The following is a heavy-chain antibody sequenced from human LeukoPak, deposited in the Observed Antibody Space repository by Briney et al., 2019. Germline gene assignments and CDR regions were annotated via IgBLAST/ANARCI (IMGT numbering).Heavy chain of an antibody. D-gene: IGHD3-22*01. V-gene: IGHV4-34*01. CDR3: ARGRQEISMILVVMTGVSYYLDV. CDR2: INPSGST. Sequence: SETLSLTCAVYGGSFSGYYWTWIRQSPGKGLEWIGEINPSGSTYYNPSHKSRLTISRDTSKNQFSLRLSSVTAADTAVYYCARGRQEISMILVVMTGVSYYLDVWGTGTTVTVS. CDR1: GGSFSGYY. J-gene: IGHJ6*03.